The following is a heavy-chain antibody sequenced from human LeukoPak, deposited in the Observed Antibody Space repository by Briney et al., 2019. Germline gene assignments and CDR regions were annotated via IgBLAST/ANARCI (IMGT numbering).Heavy chain of an antibody. V-gene: IGHV3-33*08. D-gene: IGHD5-24*01. CDR3: AKTKDGFEGPLDY. CDR1: GFTFSSSW. J-gene: IGHJ4*02. CDR2: IWYDGSNK. Sequence: GGSLRLSCAASGFTFSSSWMNWVRQAPGKGLEWVAVIWYDGSNKYYADSVKGRFTISRDNSKNTLYLQMNSLRAEDTAVYYCAKTKDGFEGPLDYWGQGTLATVSS.